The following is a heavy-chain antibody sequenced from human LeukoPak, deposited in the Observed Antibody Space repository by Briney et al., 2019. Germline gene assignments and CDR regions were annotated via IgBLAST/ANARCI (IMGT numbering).Heavy chain of an antibody. CDR2: IYYSGST. J-gene: IGHJ6*01. CDR1: GGSISSGDYY. CDR3: ARVPARPPPLCCASSCLARATSGIYV. D-gene: IGHD2-15*01. Sequence: PSETLSLTCAVSGGSISSGDYYWIWIRQPPGKGLEWNGYIYYSGSTYYNPSLKSRVTISVDTSKNQFSLKLSSVTAADTAVYYCARVPARPPPLCCASSCLARATSGIYVWGQGTTVTVSS. V-gene: IGHV4-30-4*01.